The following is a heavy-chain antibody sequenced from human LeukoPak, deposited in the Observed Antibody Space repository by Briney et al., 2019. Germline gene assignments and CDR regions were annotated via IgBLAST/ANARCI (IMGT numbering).Heavy chain of an antibody. CDR1: GFTFSSYC. J-gene: IGHJ6*03. D-gene: IGHD1-26*01. V-gene: IGHV3-48*04. Sequence: GGSLRLSCAASGFTFSSYCMSWVRQAPGKGLEWVSHISSSSRTTYYPDSVKGRFTISRDNAKNSLYLQMNSLRAEDTAVYYCARVLANYYMDVWGKGATVTVS. CDR3: ARVLANYYMDV. CDR2: ISSSSRTT.